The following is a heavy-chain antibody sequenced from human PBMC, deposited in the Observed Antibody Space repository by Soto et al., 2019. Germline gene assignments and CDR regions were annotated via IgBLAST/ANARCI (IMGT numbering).Heavy chain of an antibody. CDR1: GGSISSYY. Sequence: SETLSLTCTVSGGSISSYYWSWIRQPPGKGLEWIGYIYSSGSTNYNPSLKSRVTISVDTSKNQFSLKLSSVTAAGTAVYYCARDGYDYSNYYFDYWGQGTLVTVSS. CDR3: ARDGYDYSNYYFDY. CDR2: IYSSGST. J-gene: IGHJ4*02. V-gene: IGHV4-59*01. D-gene: IGHD4-4*01.